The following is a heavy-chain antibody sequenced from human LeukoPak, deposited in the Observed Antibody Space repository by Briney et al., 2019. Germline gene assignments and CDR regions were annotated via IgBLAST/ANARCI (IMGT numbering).Heavy chain of an antibody. V-gene: IGHV3-21*01. CDR1: GFTFSSYS. CDR2: ISSSSSYM. D-gene: IGHD1-26*01. J-gene: IGHJ6*02. Sequence: PGGSLRLSCAASGFTFSSYSMNWVRQAPGKGLEWVSSISSSSSYMYYADSMKGRFTISRDNAKNSLYLQMNSLRAEDTAVYYCARDLLGGSSFYYYGMDVWGQGTTVTVSS. CDR3: ARDLLGGSSFYYYGMDV.